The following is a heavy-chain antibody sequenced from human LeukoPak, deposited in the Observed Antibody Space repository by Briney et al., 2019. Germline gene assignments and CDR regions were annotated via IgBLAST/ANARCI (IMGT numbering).Heavy chain of an antibody. CDR1: GYTFINYG. CDR3: ARDCTYYYDSSGYYYGYYYYMDV. J-gene: IGHJ6*03. Sequence: ASVKVSCKTSGYTFINYGISWVRQAPGQGLEWMGWITAYNGNTNYAQKLQGRVTMTTDTSTSTAYMELRSLRSDDTAVYYCARDCTYYYDSSGYYYGYYYYMDVWGKGTTVTVSS. V-gene: IGHV1-18*01. CDR2: ITAYNGNT. D-gene: IGHD3-22*01.